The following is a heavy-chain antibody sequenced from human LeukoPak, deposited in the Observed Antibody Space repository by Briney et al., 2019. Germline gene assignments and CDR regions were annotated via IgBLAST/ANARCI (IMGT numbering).Heavy chain of an antibody. CDR1: GGSFSGYY. J-gene: IGHJ6*02. CDR3: ARGGLRSYYYYYGMDV. CDR2: INHSGST. D-gene: IGHD4-17*01. V-gene: IGHV4-34*01. Sequence: SETLSLTCAVYGGSFSGYYWSWIRQPPGKGLEWIGEINHSGSTNYNPSLKSRVTISVDKSKNQFSLKPSSVTAADTAVYYCARGGLRSYYYYYGMDVWGQGTTVTVSS.